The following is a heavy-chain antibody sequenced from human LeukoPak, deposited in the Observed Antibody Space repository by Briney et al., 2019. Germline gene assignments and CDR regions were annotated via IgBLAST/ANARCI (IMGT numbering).Heavy chain of an antibody. D-gene: IGHD5-12*01. V-gene: IGHV4-4*09. CDR3: SRLDGSYSRYDFFFYYYDMDV. J-gene: IGHJ6*03. Sequence: SETLCLSCVVSGGSISSYSWSWLRQPPGKGLEWVGYIYASGNTKYNPSLTSRVSISADTSMNQFSLNLISVSAADTPGYCCSRLDGSYSRYDFFFYYYDMDVWGKGTTFTVSS. CDR1: GGSISSYS. CDR2: IYASGNT.